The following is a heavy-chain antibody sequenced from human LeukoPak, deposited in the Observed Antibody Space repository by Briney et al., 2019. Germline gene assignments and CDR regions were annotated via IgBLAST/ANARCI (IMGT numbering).Heavy chain of an antibody. CDR3: ARDLGYCSGGSCYQTTYFDY. J-gene: IGHJ4*02. V-gene: IGHV1-46*01. CDR1: GYTFTSYY. CDR2: INPSGGST. D-gene: IGHD2-15*01. Sequence: ASVTVSCKASGYTFTSYYMHWVRQAPGQGLEWMGIINPSGGSTSYAQKFQGRVTMTRDTSTSTVYMEVSRLRPEDTAVYYCARDLGYCSGGSCYQTTYFDYWGQGTLVTVSS.